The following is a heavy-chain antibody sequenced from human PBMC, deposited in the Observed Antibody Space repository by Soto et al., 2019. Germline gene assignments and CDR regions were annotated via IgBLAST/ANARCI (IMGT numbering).Heavy chain of an antibody. D-gene: IGHD3-10*01. Sequence: GGSLRLSCAASGFTFSSYSMNWVRQAPGKGLEWVSSISSSSSYIYYADSVKGRFTISRDNAKNSLYLQMNSLRAEDTAVYYCARGCGSGSYYWFDPWGQGTLVTVS. V-gene: IGHV3-21*01. J-gene: IGHJ5*02. CDR3: ARGCGSGSYYWFDP. CDR1: GFTFSSYS. CDR2: ISSSSSYI.